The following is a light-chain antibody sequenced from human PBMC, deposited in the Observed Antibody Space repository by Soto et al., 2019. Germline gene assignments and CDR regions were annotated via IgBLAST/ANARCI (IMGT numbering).Light chain of an antibody. J-gene: IGLJ1*01. V-gene: IGLV2-23*01. CDR3: GSYAGSGTFG. Sequence: QSALTQPASVSGSPGQSITISCTGTSSDGGSYDLVSWYQQPPGKAPKLMIYEDTKRPSGISTRFSGSKSGNAASLTISGLQAEDESDYYCGSYAGSGTFGFGTGTKLPVL. CDR1: SSDGGSYDL. CDR2: EDT.